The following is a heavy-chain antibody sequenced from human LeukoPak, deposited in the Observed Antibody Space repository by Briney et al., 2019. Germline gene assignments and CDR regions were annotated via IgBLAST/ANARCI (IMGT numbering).Heavy chain of an antibody. CDR1: GFTFSSYS. V-gene: IGHV3-48*01. Sequence: GSLRLSCAASGFTFSSYSMNWVRQAPGKGLEWVSYISSSSSTIYYADSVKGRFTISRDNAKNSLYLQMNSLRAEDTAVYYCAREPSNYGKDYYYMDVWGKGTTVTVSS. CDR2: ISSSSSTI. J-gene: IGHJ6*03. CDR3: AREPSNYGKDYYYMDV. D-gene: IGHD4-11*01.